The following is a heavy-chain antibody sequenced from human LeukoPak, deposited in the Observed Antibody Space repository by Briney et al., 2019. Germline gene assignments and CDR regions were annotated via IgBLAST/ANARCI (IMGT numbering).Heavy chain of an antibody. CDR1: GGSISSGDYY. CDR2: IYYSGST. Sequence: SETLSLTCTVSGGSISSGDYYWSWIRQPPGKGLEWIGYIYYSGSTYYNPSLKSRVTISVDTSKNQFSLKLSSVTAADTAVYYCASLMVRGIWYFGLWGRGTLVTVSS. J-gene: IGHJ2*01. V-gene: IGHV4-30-4*01. D-gene: IGHD3-10*01. CDR3: ASLMVRGIWYFGL.